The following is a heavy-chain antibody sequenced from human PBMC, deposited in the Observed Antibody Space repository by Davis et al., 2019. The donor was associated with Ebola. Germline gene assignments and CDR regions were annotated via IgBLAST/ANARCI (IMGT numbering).Heavy chain of an antibody. J-gene: IGHJ5*02. Sequence: SETLSLTCTVSGGSISSYYFSWIRHPPGKGLEWIGQINHLGSTNYNPSLKSRVTISADMSKNQFSLKLSSVTAADTSVYYCARGLGMGWFDPWGQGTLVTVSS. CDR2: INHLGST. D-gene: IGHD6-13*01. CDR1: GGSISSYY. CDR3: ARGLGMGWFDP. V-gene: IGHV4-34*01.